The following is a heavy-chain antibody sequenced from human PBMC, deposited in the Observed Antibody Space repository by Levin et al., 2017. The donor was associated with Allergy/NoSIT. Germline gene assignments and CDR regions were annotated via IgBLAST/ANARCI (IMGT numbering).Heavy chain of an antibody. Sequence: PSETLSLTCTVSGGSISSRSYYWGWIRQPPGKGLEWIGSIYYSGNTYYNPSLKSRVTISVDTSKNQFSLKLRSVTAADTAVYYCARDIGGEIFGYYYMDVWGKGTTVTVSS. V-gene: IGHV4-39*02. D-gene: IGHD3-10*01. CDR2: IYYSGNT. CDR3: ARDIGGEIFGYYYMDV. CDR1: GGSISSRSYY. J-gene: IGHJ6*03.